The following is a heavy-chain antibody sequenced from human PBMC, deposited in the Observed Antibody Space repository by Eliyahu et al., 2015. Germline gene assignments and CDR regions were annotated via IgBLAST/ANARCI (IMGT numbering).Heavy chain of an antibody. Sequence: QVQLLESGGGVVQPGKSVRLSCAASGFXFSLYGMHWFRLAPGKGLGWVGVIFYDGKVKYNPDSVEGRFTISRDNSKNTVFLQMNTLRPEDTAVYYCAKDWVRRGSGWWLMDVWGQGTTVTVSS. V-gene: IGHV3-30*18. CDR1: GFXFSLYG. CDR2: IFYDGKVK. J-gene: IGHJ6*02. CDR3: AKDWVRRGSGWWLMDV. D-gene: IGHD6-19*01.